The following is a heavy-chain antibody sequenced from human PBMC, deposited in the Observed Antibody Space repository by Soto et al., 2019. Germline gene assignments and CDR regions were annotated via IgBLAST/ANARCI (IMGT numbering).Heavy chain of an antibody. J-gene: IGHJ4*02. CDR2: ISGSGGST. CDR3: AKGSIAHDLRYFDWLLYIPFDC. Sequence: PGGSLRLSCAASGFTFSSYAMSWVRQAPGKGLEWVSSISGSGGSTYYADSVKGRFTISRDNSKNTLYLQMNSLRAEDTAVYYCAKGSIAHDLRYFDWLLYIPFDCWGQGTLVTVSS. D-gene: IGHD3-9*01. V-gene: IGHV3-23*01. CDR1: GFTFSSYA.